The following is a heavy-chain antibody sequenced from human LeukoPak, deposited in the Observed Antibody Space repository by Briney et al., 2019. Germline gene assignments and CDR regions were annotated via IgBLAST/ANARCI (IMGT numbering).Heavy chain of an antibody. CDR1: GYTFTGYY. J-gene: IGHJ4*02. CDR2: INPNSGGT. D-gene: IGHD4-17*01. CDR3: AGDVRTVRLGFY. Sequence: ASVKVSCKASGYTFTGYYMHWVRQAPGQGLEWMGWINPNSGGTNYAQKFQGKVTMTRDTSISTACMELSRLRSDDTAVYYCAGDVRTVRLGFYWGQGTLVTVSS. V-gene: IGHV1-2*02.